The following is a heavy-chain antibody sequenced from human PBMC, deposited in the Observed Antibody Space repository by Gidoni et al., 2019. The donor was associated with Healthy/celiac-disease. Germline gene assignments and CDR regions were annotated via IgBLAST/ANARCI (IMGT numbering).Heavy chain of an antibody. CDR2: IDPSDSYT. Sequence: ISCKGSGYSFTSYWISWVRQMPGKGLEWMGRIDPSDSYTNYSPSFQGHVTISADKSISTAYLQWSSLKASDTAMYYCARHRESMVRGVTFFNWFDPWGQGTLVTVSS. CDR1: GYSFTSYW. V-gene: IGHV5-10-1*01. J-gene: IGHJ5*02. CDR3: ARHRESMVRGVTFFNWFDP. D-gene: IGHD3-10*01.